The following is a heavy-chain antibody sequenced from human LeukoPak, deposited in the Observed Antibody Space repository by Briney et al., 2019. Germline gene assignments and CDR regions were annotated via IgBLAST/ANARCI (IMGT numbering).Heavy chain of an antibody. D-gene: IGHD1-26*01. CDR1: GGSISSCSYY. CDR2: IYYSGST. CDR3: ARHTDSGATTSHFDY. J-gene: IGHJ4*02. V-gene: IGHV4-39*01. Sequence: SETLSLTCTVSGGSISSCSYYWGWIRQPPGKGLEWIGSIYYSGSTYYNPSLKSRVTISVDTSKNQFSLKLSSVTAADTAVYYCARHTDSGATTSHFDYWGQGTLVTVSS.